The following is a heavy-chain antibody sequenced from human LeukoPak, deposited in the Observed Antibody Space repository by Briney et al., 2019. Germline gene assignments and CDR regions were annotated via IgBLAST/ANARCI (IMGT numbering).Heavy chain of an antibody. CDR3: AKEGSSWYYGMDV. CDR1: GGSISSGGYS. J-gene: IGHJ6*02. V-gene: IGHV4-30-2*01. CDR2: IYHSGST. Sequence: PSQTLSLTCAVSGGSISSGGYSWSWIRQPPGKGLEWIGYIYHSGSTYYNPSLKSRVTISVDRSKNQFSLKLSSVTAADTAVYYCAKEGSSWYYGMDVWGQGTTVTVSS. D-gene: IGHD6-13*01.